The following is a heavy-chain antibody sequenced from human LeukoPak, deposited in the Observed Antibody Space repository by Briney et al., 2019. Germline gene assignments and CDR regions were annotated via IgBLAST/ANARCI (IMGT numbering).Heavy chain of an antibody. Sequence: SETLSLTCAVYGGSFSGYQWTWIRQPPGKGLEWIGEINHSGSTNYNPSFKSRVTISVDTSKNQFSLKLSSVTAADTAVYYCARRAYTTTRKFDSWGQGTLVTVSS. D-gene: IGHD2-2*01. V-gene: IGHV4-34*01. CDR3: ARRAYTTTRKFDS. CDR1: GGSFSGYQ. J-gene: IGHJ4*02. CDR2: INHSGST.